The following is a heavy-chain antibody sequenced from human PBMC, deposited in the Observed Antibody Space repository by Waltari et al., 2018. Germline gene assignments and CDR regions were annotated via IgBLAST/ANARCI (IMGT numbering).Heavy chain of an antibody. CDR3: AKDGGILWFGEVNYFFEN. J-gene: IGHJ4*02. CDR1: GFTFDDSA. CDR2: INWNSGTI. V-gene: IGHV3-9*01. Sequence: EVQLVESGGGLVQPGRSLRLSCAASGFTFDDSAMHWVRQAPGKGLEWVSGINWNSGTIGYADSVKGRFTISRDSAKNSLFLQMNSLRAEDTALYFCAKDGGILWFGEVNYFFENWGQGTLVTVSS. D-gene: IGHD3-10*01.